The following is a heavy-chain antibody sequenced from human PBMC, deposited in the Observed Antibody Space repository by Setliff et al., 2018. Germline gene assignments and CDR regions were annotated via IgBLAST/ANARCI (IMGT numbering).Heavy chain of an antibody. CDR2: IGDQNGNT. CDR3: VRGPGPSVVVAIPFDH. V-gene: IGHV1-18*01. Sequence: ASVRVSCKASGYTFTSYGISWVRQAPGQGLEWVGWIGDQNGNTIYAQKFQGRVTLTADTSTTTAYLELTSLRDEDTAVYYCVRGPGPSVVVAIPFDHWGQGSLVTVSS. CDR1: GYTFTSYG. J-gene: IGHJ4*02. D-gene: IGHD5-12*01.